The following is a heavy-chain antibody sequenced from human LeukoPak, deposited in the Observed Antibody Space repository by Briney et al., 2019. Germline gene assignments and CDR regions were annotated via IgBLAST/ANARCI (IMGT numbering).Heavy chain of an antibody. CDR2: ISDYNGNT. CDR3: ARVVRSDSFDYDYYYAMDV. J-gene: IGHJ6*02. D-gene: IGHD2-8*01. V-gene: IGHV1-18*01. CDR1: GFTFTRYS. Sequence: ASVKVSCKASGFTFTRYSITWVRQALGKGHEWMGWISDYNGNTNYAQKYQGRVTMTTDTSTRTAYMELRSLRSDDTAVYYCARVVRSDSFDYDYYYAMDVWGQGTTVTVSS.